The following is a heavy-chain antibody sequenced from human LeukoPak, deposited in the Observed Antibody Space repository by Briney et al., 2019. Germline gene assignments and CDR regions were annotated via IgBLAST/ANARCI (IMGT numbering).Heavy chain of an antibody. Sequence: GGSLRLSCAASGFTFSNYAMTWVRQAPGKGLEWVSTISGSGGSTYYADSVKGRFTISRDNSKNTLYLRMNSLRAEDSAVYFCAKGSSTSCYSRTDYWGQGTLVTVSS. CDR3: AKGSSTSCYSRTDY. J-gene: IGHJ4*02. CDR1: GFTFSNYA. CDR2: ISGSGGST. V-gene: IGHV3-23*01. D-gene: IGHD2-2*01.